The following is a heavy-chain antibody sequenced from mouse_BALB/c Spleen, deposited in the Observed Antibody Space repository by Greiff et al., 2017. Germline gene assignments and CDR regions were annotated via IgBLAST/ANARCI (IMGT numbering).Heavy chain of an antibody. Sequence: VQRVESGPGLVAPSQCLSITCTVSGFSLTGYGVNWVRQPPGKGLEWLGMIWGDGSTDYNSALKSRLSISRDNSKSQVFLKMNSLQTDDTARYYCARGATGARYAMDYWGQGTSVTVAS. J-gene: IGHJ4*01. CDR3: ARGATGARYAMDY. CDR2: IWGDGST. CDR1: GFSLTGYG. V-gene: IGHV2-6-7*01. D-gene: IGHD3-1*01.